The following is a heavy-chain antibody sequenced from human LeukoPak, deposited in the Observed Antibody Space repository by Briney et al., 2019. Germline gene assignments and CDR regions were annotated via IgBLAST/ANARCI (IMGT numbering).Heavy chain of an antibody. J-gene: IGHJ4*02. CDR1: GFTFSSYS. CDR2: ISTSSIYI. CDR3: ARHSDYDILTGPNDY. V-gene: IGHV3-21*01. D-gene: IGHD3-9*01. Sequence: GGSLRLSCAASGFTFSSYSMNWVRQAPGKGLEWVSSISTSSIYIYYADSMKGRFTIYRDNAKNSLYLQMNSLTAEDTAVYYCARHSDYDILTGPNDYWGQGTLVTVSS.